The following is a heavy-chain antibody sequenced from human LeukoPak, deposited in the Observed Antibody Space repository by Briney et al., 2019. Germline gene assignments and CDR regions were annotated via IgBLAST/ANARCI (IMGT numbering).Heavy chain of an antibody. J-gene: IGHJ4*02. Sequence: GGSLRLSCAASGFTVSSNYMSWVRQAPGKGLEWVSVIYSGGSTYYADSVKGRFTISRDNSKNTLYLQMNSLRAEDTAVYYCAREVGIAAAGTESDYRGQGTLVTVSS. V-gene: IGHV3-66*02. CDR2: IYSGGST. CDR3: AREVGIAAAGTESDY. CDR1: GFTVSSNY. D-gene: IGHD6-13*01.